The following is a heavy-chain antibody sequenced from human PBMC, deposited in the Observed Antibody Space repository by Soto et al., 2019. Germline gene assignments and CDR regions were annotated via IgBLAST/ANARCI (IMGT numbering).Heavy chain of an antibody. CDR1: GYSYTTYS. V-gene: IGHV1-3*01. CDR2: LNPATGKP. CDR3: AREYSNGRTQNYYFDF. Sequence: QVHLVQSGAEVRNPGASVKVSCKTSGYSYTTYSIHWVRQAPGHRLEWMGWLNPATGKPRYSERFQGRLTIAGDTSAATVFMDLSSLTSEDTAVYYCAREYSNGRTQNYYFDFWGQGTLVTVSS. J-gene: IGHJ4*02. D-gene: IGHD6-19*01.